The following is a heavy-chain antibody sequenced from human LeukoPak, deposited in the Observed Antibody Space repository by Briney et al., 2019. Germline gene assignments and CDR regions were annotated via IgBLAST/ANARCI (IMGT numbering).Heavy chain of an antibody. J-gene: IGHJ4*02. D-gene: IGHD5-18*01. V-gene: IGHV1-2*02. CDR3: ARTGLSYSYGYPFDY. Sequence: GASVKVSCKASGYTFTGYYMHWVRQAPGQGLEWMGWINPNSGGTNYAQKFQGRVTMTRDTSISTAYMELSRLRSDDTAVYYCARTGLSYSYGYPFDYWGQGTLVTVSS. CDR1: GYTFTGYY. CDR2: INPNSGGT.